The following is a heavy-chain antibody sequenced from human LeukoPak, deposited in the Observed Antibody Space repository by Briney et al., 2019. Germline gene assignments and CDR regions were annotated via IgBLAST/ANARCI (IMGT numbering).Heavy chain of an antibody. CDR1: GGSISSSSYY. CDR2: IYYSGIT. D-gene: IGHD1-26*01. Sequence: PSETLSLTCTVSGGSISSSSYYWGWIRQPPGKGLEWIGSIYYSGITYYNPSLKSRVTISVDTSKNQFSLKLSSVTAADTAVYYCARLGGRHSTPPGYWGQGTLVTVSS. J-gene: IGHJ4*02. V-gene: IGHV4-39*01. CDR3: ARLGGRHSTPPGY.